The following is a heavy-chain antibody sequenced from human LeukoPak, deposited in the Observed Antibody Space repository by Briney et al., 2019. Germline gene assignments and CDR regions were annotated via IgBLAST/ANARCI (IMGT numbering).Heavy chain of an antibody. CDR2: ISGSSNYI. CDR1: GFSFSTYS. J-gene: IGHJ4*02. D-gene: IGHD4/OR15-4a*01. CDR3: ARVSSVPTPRALDY. Sequence: GGSLRLSCGACGFSFSTYSMNWVRQAPGKGREWVSSISGSSNYIFYTDSVKGPFTVSRNNAKNSLYLQMNSLRGEHTAVYYCARVSSVPTPRALDYWGQGTLVTVSS. V-gene: IGHV3-21*01.